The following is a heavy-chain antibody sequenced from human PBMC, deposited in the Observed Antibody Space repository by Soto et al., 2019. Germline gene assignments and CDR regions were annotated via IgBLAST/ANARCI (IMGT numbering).Heavy chain of an antibody. J-gene: IGHJ4*02. D-gene: IGHD3-9*01. Sequence: PGGSLRLSCAASGFTFSSYAMSWVRQAPGKGLEWVSAISGSGGSTYHADSVKGRFTISRDNSKNTLYLQMNSLRAEDTAVYYCAKAPGYDILTGYYFDWGQGTLVTVSS. CDR2: ISGSGGST. V-gene: IGHV3-23*01. CDR3: AKAPGYDILTGYYFD. CDR1: GFTFSSYA.